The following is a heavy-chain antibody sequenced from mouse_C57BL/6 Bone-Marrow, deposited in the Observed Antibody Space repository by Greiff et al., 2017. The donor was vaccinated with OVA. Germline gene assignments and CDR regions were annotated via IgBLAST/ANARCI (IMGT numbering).Heavy chain of an antibody. V-gene: IGHV1-4*01. CDR1: GYTFTSYT. Sequence: VQLQQSGADLARPGASVKMSCKASGYTFTSYTMHWVKQRPGQGLEWIGYINPSSGYTKYNQKFKDKATLTADKSSSTTYMQLSSLTSEDAAVYYCATIYYYVWGTGTTVTVSS. CDR3: ATIYYYV. D-gene: IGHD1-1*01. J-gene: IGHJ1*03. CDR2: INPSSGYT.